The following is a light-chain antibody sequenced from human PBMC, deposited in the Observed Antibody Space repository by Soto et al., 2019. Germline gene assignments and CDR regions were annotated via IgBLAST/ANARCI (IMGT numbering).Light chain of an antibody. CDR2: GAS. J-gene: IGKJ1*01. Sequence: EIVLTQSPGTLSLSPGERATLSCRASQSVSSSYLAWYQQKPGQAPRLLIYGASSRATGITDRFSGSGSGTDFTLTISRLEHEDFAVYYCQQYWSSPWTFGQGTKVEIK. CDR1: QSVSSSY. CDR3: QQYWSSPWT. V-gene: IGKV3-20*01.